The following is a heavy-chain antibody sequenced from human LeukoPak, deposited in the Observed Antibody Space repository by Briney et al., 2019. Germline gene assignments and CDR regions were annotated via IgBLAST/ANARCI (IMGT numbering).Heavy chain of an antibody. CDR3: AKDRYYDFWSGYFEY. Sequence: GGSLRLSCAASGFTFSSYAMSWVRQAPGKGLEWVSAISGSGGSTYYADSVKGRFTIYRDNYKKKLYLQMNSLRDEDTVVYYCAKDRYYDFWSGYFEYWGQGTLVTVSS. V-gene: IGHV3-23*01. CDR2: ISGSGGST. CDR1: GFTFSSYA. J-gene: IGHJ4*02. D-gene: IGHD3-3*01.